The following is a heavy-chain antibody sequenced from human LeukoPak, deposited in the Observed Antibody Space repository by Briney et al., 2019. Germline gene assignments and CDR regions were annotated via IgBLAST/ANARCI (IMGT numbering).Heavy chain of an antibody. J-gene: IGHJ6*02. CDR1: GFTFDDYA. CDR3: AKDRGSITIFEGMDV. Sequence: GRSLRLSCAASGFTFDDYAMHWVRQAPGKGLEWVSGISWNSGSIGYADSVKGRFTISRDNAKNSLYLQMNSLRAEDTALYYCAKDRGSITIFEGMDVWGQGTTVTVSS. CDR2: ISWNSGSI. D-gene: IGHD3-3*01. V-gene: IGHV3-9*01.